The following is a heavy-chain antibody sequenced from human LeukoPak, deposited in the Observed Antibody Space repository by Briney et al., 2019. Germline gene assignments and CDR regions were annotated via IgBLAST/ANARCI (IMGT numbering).Heavy chain of an antibody. CDR3: AHSFLPIYDILTGYYNDYFDY. Sequence: SGPTLVKPTQTLTLTCTFSGFSLSTSGVSVGWIRQPPGKALEWLALIYWDDDKRYSPSPKSRLTITKDTSKNQVVLTMTNMDPVDTATYYCAHSFLPIYDILTGYYNDYFDYWGQGTLVTVSS. CDR1: GFSLSTSGVS. J-gene: IGHJ4*02. V-gene: IGHV2-5*02. CDR2: IYWDDDK. D-gene: IGHD3-9*01.